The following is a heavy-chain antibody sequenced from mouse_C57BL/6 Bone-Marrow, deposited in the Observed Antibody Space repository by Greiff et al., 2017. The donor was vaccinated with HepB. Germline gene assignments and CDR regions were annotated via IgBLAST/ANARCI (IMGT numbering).Heavy chain of an antibody. CDR2: IWSGGST. D-gene: IGHD2-1*01. V-gene: IGHV2-2*01. CDR3: ARNFPYGKGPAY. J-gene: IGHJ3*01. CDR1: GFSLTSYG. Sequence: QVQLKQSGPGLVQPSQSLSITCTVSGFSLTSYGVHWVRQSPGKGLEWLGVIWSGGSTDYNAAFISRLSISKDNSKSQVFFKMNSLQADDTAIYYCARNFPYGKGPAYWGQGTLVTVSA.